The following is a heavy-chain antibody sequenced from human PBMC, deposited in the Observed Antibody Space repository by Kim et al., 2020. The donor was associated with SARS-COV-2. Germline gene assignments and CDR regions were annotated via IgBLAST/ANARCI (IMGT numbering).Heavy chain of an antibody. CDR2: IKYDGSDK. Sequence: GGSLRLSCAASGFPFSTYWMYWVRQAPGKGLEWLVNIKYDGSDKYYVDSVKGRFTVSRDNAKNTLYLHMTSLRAEDTAVYYCARDRLGGYAMDAGGQGT. J-gene: IGHJ6*01. CDR3: ARDRLGGYAMDA. D-gene: IGHD3-16*01. V-gene: IGHV3-7*01. CDR1: GFPFSTYW.